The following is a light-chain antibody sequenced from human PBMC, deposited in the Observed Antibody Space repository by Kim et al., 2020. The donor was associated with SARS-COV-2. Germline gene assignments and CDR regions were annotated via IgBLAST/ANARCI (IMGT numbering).Light chain of an antibody. J-gene: IGKJ1*01. CDR1: QSVSSS. CDR3: QQYNNWPWT. CDR2: GAA. Sequence: VSPGERATLSCRASQSVSSSLAWYQKKPGQAPRLLMYGAATRATGIPARFSGSGSGTDFTLTISSLQSEDFAVYYCQQYNNWPWTFGQGTKVDIK. V-gene: IGKV3D-15*01.